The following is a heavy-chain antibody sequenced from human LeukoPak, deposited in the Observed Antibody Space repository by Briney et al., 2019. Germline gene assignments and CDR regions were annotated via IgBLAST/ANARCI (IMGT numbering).Heavy chain of an antibody. D-gene: IGHD6-13*01. J-gene: IGHJ4*02. CDR2: IIPIFGTA. CDR3: SRGDSSKTGFDY. Sequence: GASVKVSCKASGGTFSSYAISWVRQATGQGLEWMGGIIPIFGTATYAQKFQGRVTITADETTSTAYMELSSLRSEDTAVYYCSRGDSSKTGFDYWGQGTLVTVSS. V-gene: IGHV1-69*13. CDR1: GGTFSSYA.